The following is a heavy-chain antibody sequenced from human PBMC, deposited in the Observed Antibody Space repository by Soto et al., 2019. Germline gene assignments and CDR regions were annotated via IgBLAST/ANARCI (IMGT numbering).Heavy chain of an antibody. D-gene: IGHD6-6*01. CDR3: ARAPVEQLVRYYYYGRDV. J-gene: IGHJ6*02. CDR2: IYYSGTT. Sequence: QVQLQESGPGLVKPSQTLSLTCTVSGGSISGGGYYWSWIRQHPEKGLERIGYIYYSGTTFYSPCLKSRVTISVDTSKNHFSLKLSSVTAADTAVYYCARAPVEQLVRYYYYGRDVWGQGTTVTVSS. V-gene: IGHV4-31*03. CDR1: GGSISGGGYY.